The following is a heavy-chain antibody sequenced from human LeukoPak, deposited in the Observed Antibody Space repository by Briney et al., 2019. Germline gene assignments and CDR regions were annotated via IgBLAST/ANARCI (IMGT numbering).Heavy chain of an antibody. D-gene: IGHD3-10*01. V-gene: IGHV3-23*01. CDR2: ISGSGGST. J-gene: IGHJ4*02. CDR1: GFTFTSFG. Sequence: GGTLRLSCAASGFTFTSFGMSWVRQAPGKGLEWVSTISGSGGSTYYADSVKGRFTISRDNSKNTLYLQMNTLRAEDTAVYYCAKLQARMVRGGTKYWGQGTLVTVSS. CDR3: AKLQARMVRGGTKY.